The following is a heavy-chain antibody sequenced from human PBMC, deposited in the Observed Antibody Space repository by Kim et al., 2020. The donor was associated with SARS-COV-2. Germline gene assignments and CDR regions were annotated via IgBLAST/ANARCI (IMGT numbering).Heavy chain of an antibody. CDR1: GFTFSDHY. CDR2: IRKKVNGYTT. D-gene: IGHD6-13*01. V-gene: IGHV3-72*01. CDR3: ARTGIPAPGRPTDFDY. Sequence: GGSLRLSCAASGFTFSDHYMDWVRQGPGRGLEWVGRIRKKVNGYTTEYAASVNGRFSISRDDSKNSLFLQMNSLMTEDTAVYYCARTGIPAPGRPTDFDYWGQGTLVTVSS. J-gene: IGHJ4*02.